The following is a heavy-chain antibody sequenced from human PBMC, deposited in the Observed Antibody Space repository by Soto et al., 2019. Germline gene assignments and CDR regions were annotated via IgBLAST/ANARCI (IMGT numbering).Heavy chain of an antibody. D-gene: IGHD1-26*01. J-gene: IGHJ5*02. Sequence: QVQLVQSGAEVKKPGASVKVSCKASGYTFKNFAMHWVRQAPGQSLEWMGWINAGNQNTKYSQKFQGRVTITSDTSASTAYMELSSLRSEDTAVYFCARAKVGDLNWFDPWGQGTLVTVSS. CDR3: ARAKVGDLNWFDP. CDR1: GYTFKNFA. CDR2: INAGNQNT. V-gene: IGHV1-3*01.